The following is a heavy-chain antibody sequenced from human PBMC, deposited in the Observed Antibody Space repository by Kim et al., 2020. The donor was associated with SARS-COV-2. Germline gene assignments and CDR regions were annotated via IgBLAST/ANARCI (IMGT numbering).Heavy chain of an antibody. CDR3: ARESRYYGSGSYNWFDP. CDR1: GFTFSSYW. D-gene: IGHD3-10*01. J-gene: IGHJ5*02. V-gene: IGHV3-7*01. CDR2: IKHDGSEK. Sequence: GGSLRLSCAASGFTFSSYWMSWVRQAPGKGLAWVANIKHDGSEKYFVDSVKGRFTISRDNAKTSLYLRMNSLRAEDTAVYYCARESRYYGSGSYNWFDPWGQGTLVTVSS.